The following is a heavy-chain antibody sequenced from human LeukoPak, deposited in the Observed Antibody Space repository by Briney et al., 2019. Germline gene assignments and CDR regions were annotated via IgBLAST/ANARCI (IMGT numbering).Heavy chain of an antibody. Sequence: GGSLRLSCAASGFTFSSYWMHWVRQGPGKGLVWVSRINIDGSSTSYADSVKGRFTISRDNAKNTLYLQMNSLRAEDTAVYYCARDRPYCSGGSCYSRGWFDPWGQGTLVTVSS. CDR2: INIDGSST. V-gene: IGHV3-74*01. CDR3: ARDRPYCSGGSCYSRGWFDP. J-gene: IGHJ5*02. CDR1: GFTFSSYW. D-gene: IGHD2-15*01.